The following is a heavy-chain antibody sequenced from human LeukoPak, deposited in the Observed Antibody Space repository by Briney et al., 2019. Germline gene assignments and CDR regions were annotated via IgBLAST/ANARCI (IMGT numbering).Heavy chain of an antibody. CDR3: ARDNNWNDAFDY. J-gene: IGHJ4*02. Sequence: GGPLRLSCAASGFTFSSYRMHWAGEASGKGVVGVSRSNTDGSRTSYADSVKRRFTISRDNAKNTLYLQMNSLRAEDTAVYYCARDNNWNDAFDYWGQGTLVTVSS. V-gene: IGHV3-74*01. CDR1: GFTFSSYR. CDR2: SNTDGSRT. D-gene: IGHD1-1*01.